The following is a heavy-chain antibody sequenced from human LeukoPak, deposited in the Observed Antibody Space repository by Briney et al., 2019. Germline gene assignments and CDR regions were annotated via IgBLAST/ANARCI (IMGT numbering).Heavy chain of an antibody. J-gene: IGHJ4*02. D-gene: IGHD3-3*01. Sequence: PSETLSLTCAVSGYSISSGDYWGWIRQPPGKGLEWIGSIYHSGSTYYNPSLKSRVTISVDTSKNQFSLKLSSVTAADTAVYYCARTYYDFWSGPKTFDYWGQGTLVTVSS. CDR1: GYSISSGDY. V-gene: IGHV4-38-2*01. CDR2: IYHSGST. CDR3: ARTYYDFWSGPKTFDY.